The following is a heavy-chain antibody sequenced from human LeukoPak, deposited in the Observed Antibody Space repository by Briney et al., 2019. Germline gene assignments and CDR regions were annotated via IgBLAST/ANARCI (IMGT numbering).Heavy chain of an antibody. Sequence: GGSLRLSRAASGFTFSDYYMNWIRQAPGKGLEWVSYISDSGNTIHSADSVKGRFTISRDNAKNSLYLQMNSLRAEDTAVYYCARARDNWNYEAFDIWGQGTMVTVSS. CDR3: ARARDNWNYEAFDI. CDR1: GFTFSDYY. J-gene: IGHJ3*02. D-gene: IGHD1-7*01. CDR2: ISDSGNTI. V-gene: IGHV3-11*01.